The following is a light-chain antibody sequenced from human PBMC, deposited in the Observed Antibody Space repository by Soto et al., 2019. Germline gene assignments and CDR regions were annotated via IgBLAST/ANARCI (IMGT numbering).Light chain of an antibody. CDR1: SSDVGGYNY. J-gene: IGLJ1*01. CDR2: DVS. V-gene: IGLV2-14*01. CDR3: NSCTSSNTYV. Sequence: QSALTQPASVSGSPGQSITISCTGTSSDVGGYNYVSWYQQHPGKAPKLMIYDVSNRPSGAPNRFSGSKSGNTASLTISGLQAEDEADDYCNSCTSSNTYVFGTGTKLPVL.